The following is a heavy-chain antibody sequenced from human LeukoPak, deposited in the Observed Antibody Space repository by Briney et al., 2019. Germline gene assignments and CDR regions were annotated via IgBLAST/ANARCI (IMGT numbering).Heavy chain of an antibody. D-gene: IGHD2/OR15-2a*01. CDR2: ISGSGGRT. Sequence: GGSLRLSCAASGFTFSSYAMSWVRQAPGKGLEWVSAISGSGGRTYYADSVKGRFTISRDNSKNTLYLQMNSLRAEDTAVYYCAKGKGKEAAPFLYYYYYVDVWEKGTTVTFPS. J-gene: IGHJ6*03. CDR3: AKGKGKEAAPFLYYYYYVDV. V-gene: IGHV3-23*01. CDR1: GFTFSSYA.